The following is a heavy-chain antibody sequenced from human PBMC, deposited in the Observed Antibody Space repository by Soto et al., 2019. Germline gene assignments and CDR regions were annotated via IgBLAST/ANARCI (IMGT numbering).Heavy chain of an antibody. CDR1: GLTCSSYG. CDR2: IWYDGSNK. D-gene: IGHD3-22*01. J-gene: IGHJ4*02. Sequence: QVQLVESGGGVVQPGRSLRLSCAASGLTCSSYGMHWVRQAPGKGLEWVAVIWYDGSNKYYADSVKGRFTISRDNSKNTLYLQMNSLRADDTAVYYCAHDKGYWGQGTLATVSS. V-gene: IGHV3-33*01. CDR3: AHDKGY.